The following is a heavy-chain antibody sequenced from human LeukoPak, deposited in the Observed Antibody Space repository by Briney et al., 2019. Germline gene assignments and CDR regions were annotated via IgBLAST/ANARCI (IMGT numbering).Heavy chain of an antibody. CDR1: GFTFSSYG. Sequence: GRSLRLSCAASGFTFSSYGMHWVRQAPGKGLEWVAVIWYDGSNKYYADSVKGRFTISRDNSENTLYLQMNSLRAEDTAVYYCARERAAAGMGYWGQGTLVTVSS. CDR3: ARERAAAGMGY. D-gene: IGHD6-13*01. J-gene: IGHJ4*02. V-gene: IGHV3-33*01. CDR2: IWYDGSNK.